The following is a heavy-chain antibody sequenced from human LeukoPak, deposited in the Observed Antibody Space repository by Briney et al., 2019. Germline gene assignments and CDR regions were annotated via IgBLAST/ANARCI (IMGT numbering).Heavy chain of an antibody. J-gene: IGHJ4*02. CDR3: ARDVAPKGFDY. D-gene: IGHD2-21*01. V-gene: IGHV3-30-3*01. Sequence: GRSLRLSCVVSGFTFSSFAMHWVRQAPGKGLEWVAVMSSGGVGQQYADSVKGRFTISRDNSRDTLYLQMNSLKIEDTAVYYCARDVAPKGFDYWGQGTLVTVSS. CDR1: GFTFSSFA. CDR2: MSSGGVGQ.